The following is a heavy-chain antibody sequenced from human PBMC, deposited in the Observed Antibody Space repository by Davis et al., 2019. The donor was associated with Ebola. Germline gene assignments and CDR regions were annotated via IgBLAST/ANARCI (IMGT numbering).Heavy chain of an antibody. D-gene: IGHD3-22*01. V-gene: IGHV1-2*04. CDR1: GYTFTGYY. Sequence: ASVKVSCKASGYTFTGYYMHWVRQAPGQGLEWMGWINPNSGGTNYAQKFQGWVTMTRDTSISTAYMELSRLRSDDTAVYYCARGKTHLTYYDSSGDYYGMDVWGQGTTVTVSS. CDR3: ARGKTHLTYYDSSGDYYGMDV. J-gene: IGHJ6*02. CDR2: INPNSGGT.